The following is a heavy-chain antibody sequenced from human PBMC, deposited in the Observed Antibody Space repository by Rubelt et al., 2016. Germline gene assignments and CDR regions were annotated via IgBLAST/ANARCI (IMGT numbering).Heavy chain of an antibody. CDR1: GLTVSSNY. J-gene: IGHJ6*02. Sequence: EVQLVESGGGLVHPGGSLRLSCAASGLTVSSNYMSWIRQAPGKGLEWVSSIYSTGSTYYVDSVKGRFTMSRDNSQKTRYLQMNSLGAEDTARYYCAMTTVNYYYHGMDVWGQGTTVTVSS. CDR2: IYSTGST. D-gene: IGHD4-17*01. V-gene: IGHV3-53*04. CDR3: AMTTVNYYYHGMDV.